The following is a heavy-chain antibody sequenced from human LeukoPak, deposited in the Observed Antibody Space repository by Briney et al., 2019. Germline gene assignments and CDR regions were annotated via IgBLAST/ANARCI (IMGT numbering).Heavy chain of an antibody. V-gene: IGHV1-69*04. J-gene: IGHJ4*02. D-gene: IGHD4/OR15-4a*01. Sequence: ASVKVSCKASGGTFSSYAISWVRQAPGQGLEWMGRIIPILGIANYAQKFQGRVTITADKSTSTAYMELSSLRSEDTAVYYCARLMLTESSYYFDYWGQGTLVTVSS. CDR1: GGTFSSYA. CDR3: ARLMLTESSYYFDY. CDR2: IIPILGIA.